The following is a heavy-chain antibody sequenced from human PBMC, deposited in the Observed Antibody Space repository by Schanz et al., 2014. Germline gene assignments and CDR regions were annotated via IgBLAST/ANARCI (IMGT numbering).Heavy chain of an antibody. V-gene: IGHV3-33*01. J-gene: IGHJ4*02. CDR2: LWHDGSKK. D-gene: IGHD5-12*01. CDR3: ERDFHGYGPHLDY. CDR1: GFTFSSYD. Sequence: QVQLVESGGGVVQPGRSLRLSCVASGFTFSSYDVFWVRQAPGKGLEWVAILWHDGSKKYYADSVKGRFTVSRDNSKNKWEIQRKRLRAEDTAVYYCERDFHGYGPHLDYWGQGSLVTVSS.